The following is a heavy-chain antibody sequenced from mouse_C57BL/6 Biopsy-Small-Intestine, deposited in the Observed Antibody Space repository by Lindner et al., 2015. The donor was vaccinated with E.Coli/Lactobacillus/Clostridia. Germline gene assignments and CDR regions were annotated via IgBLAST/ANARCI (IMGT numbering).Heavy chain of an antibody. Sequence: VQLQESGAELVRPGTSVKVSCKASGYAFTNYLIEWVKQRPGQGLEWIGVINPGSGGTNYNEKFKGKATLTADKSSSTAYMQLSSLTSEDSAVYFWASYGNFDYWGQGTTLTVSS. V-gene: IGHV1-54*01. J-gene: IGHJ2*01. CDR2: INPGSGGT. D-gene: IGHD2-1*01. CDR1: GYAFTNYL. CDR3: ASYGNFDY.